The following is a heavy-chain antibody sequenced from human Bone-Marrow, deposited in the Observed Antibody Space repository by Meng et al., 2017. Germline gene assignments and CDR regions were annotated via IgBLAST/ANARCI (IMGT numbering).Heavy chain of an antibody. Sequence: GESLKISCEGSGYSFTDYWIAWVRQMPGKGLEWMGIIYPGDSDTRYSPSFQGQVTISADKSISTAYLQWSSLKASDTAMYYCARGRTYYYDSSGYYYYPDFDYWGQGTLVTVSS. CDR2: IYPGDSDT. CDR3: ARGRTYYYDSSGYYYYPDFDY. D-gene: IGHD3-22*01. V-gene: IGHV5-51*01. CDR1: GYSFTDYW. J-gene: IGHJ4*02.